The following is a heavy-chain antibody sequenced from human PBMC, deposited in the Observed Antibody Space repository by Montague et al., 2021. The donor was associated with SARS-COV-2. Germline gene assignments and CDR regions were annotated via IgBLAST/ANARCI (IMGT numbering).Heavy chain of an antibody. CDR3: AAQADYYYYSLDV. CDR2: IYDSGNV. Sequence: SETLSLTCTVPGGFISSSYWSWIRQPPGRGLEWIAYIYDSGNVDYNPSLKSRVTILVDTSKNQFSLKLSSVTAADTAVYYCAAQADYYYYSLDVWGQGTTATVSS. J-gene: IGHJ6*02. CDR1: GGFISSSY. V-gene: IGHV4-59*08.